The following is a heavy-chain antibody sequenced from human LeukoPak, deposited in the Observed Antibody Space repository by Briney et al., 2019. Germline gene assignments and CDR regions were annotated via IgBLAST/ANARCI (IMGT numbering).Heavy chain of an antibody. D-gene: IGHD5-12*01. V-gene: IGHV4-4*07. CDR1: GGSISSYY. J-gene: IGHJ4*02. CDR2: IYTSGST. CDR3: ARGYSGYKFENFDY. Sequence: SETLSLTCTVSGGSISSYYWSWIRQPAGKGLEWIGRIYTSGSTNYNPSLKSRVTMSVDTSKNQFSLKLSSVTAADTAVYYCARGYSGYKFENFDYWGQGTLVTVSS.